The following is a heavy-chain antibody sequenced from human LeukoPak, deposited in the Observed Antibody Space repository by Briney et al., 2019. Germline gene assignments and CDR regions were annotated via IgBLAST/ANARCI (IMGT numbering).Heavy chain of an antibody. V-gene: IGHV1-8*03. J-gene: IGHJ6*03. D-gene: IGHD1-26*01. CDR3: ARMMGATHYYYYYMDV. CDR2: MNPNSGNT. Sequence: GASVKVSCKASGYTFTSYDINWVRQATGQGLEWMGWMNPNSGNTGYAQKFQGRVTITRNTSICTAYMELSSLRSEDTAVYYCARMMGATHYYYYYMDVWGKGTTVTVSS. CDR1: GYTFTSYD.